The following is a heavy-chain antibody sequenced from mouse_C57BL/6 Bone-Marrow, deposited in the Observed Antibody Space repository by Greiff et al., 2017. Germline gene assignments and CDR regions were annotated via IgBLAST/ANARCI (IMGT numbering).Heavy chain of an antibody. D-gene: IGHD2-4*01. CDR3: ARSGDYYDYNYYAMDD. Sequence: QVQLQQSGAELVKPGASVKISCKASGYAFSSYWMNWVKQRPGKGLEWIGQIYPGDGDTNYNGKFKGKATLTADKYSSTAYMQLSSLTSEDSAVYFCARSGDYYDYNYYAMDDWGQGTSVTVSS. V-gene: IGHV1-80*01. J-gene: IGHJ4*01. CDR1: GYAFSSYW. CDR2: IYPGDGDT.